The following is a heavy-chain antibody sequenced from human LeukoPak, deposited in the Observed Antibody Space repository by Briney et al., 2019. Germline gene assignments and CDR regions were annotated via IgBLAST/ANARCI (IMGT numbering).Heavy chain of an antibody. D-gene: IGHD1-26*01. J-gene: IGHJ6*03. CDR1: GFTFDDYG. CDR3: ASNSGSPSGYYYMDV. Sequence: GGSLRLSCAASGFTFDDYGMNWVRQAPGKGLEWVSFISSSSSYIYYTDSVKGRFTISRDNAKNSLYLQMNSLRAEDTAVYYCASNSGSPSGYYYMDVWGRGTTVTVSS. CDR2: ISSSSSYI. V-gene: IGHV3-21*01.